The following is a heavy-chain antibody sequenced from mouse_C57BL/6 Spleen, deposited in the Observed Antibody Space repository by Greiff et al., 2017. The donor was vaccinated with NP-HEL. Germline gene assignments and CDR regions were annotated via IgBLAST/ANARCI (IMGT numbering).Heavy chain of an antibody. Sequence: QVQLQQPGAELVRPGSSVKLSCKASGYTFTSYWMHWVKQRPGQGLEWIGDIYPGSGSTNYNEKFKSKATLTVDTSSSTAYMQLSSLTSEDSAVYYCAGGYGNLFAYWGQGTLVTVSA. CDR1: GYTFTSYW. V-gene: IGHV1-55*01. CDR3: AGGYGNLFAY. J-gene: IGHJ3*01. CDR2: IYPGSGST. D-gene: IGHD2-1*01.